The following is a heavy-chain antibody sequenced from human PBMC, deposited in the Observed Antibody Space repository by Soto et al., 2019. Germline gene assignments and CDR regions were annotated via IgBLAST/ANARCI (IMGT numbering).Heavy chain of an antibody. D-gene: IGHD3-10*02. CDR3: ARAPGTEQMLGYYGMDV. V-gene: IGHV3-30-3*01. Sequence: QVQLVESGGGVVQPGRSLRLSCAASGFTFSSYAMHWVRQAPGKGLEWVAVISYDGSNKYYADSVKGRFTISRDSSKNTLYLQMNSLRAEDTAVYYCARAPGTEQMLGYYGMDVWGQGTTVTVSS. CDR2: ISYDGSNK. J-gene: IGHJ6*02. CDR1: GFTFSSYA.